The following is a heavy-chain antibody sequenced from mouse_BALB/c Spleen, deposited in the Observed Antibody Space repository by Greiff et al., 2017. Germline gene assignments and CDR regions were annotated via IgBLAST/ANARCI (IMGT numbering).Heavy chain of an antibody. CDR2: ISNGGSYT. CDR1: GFTFNTYT. Sequence: EVKLVESGGGLVKPGGSLKLSCAASGFTFNTYTMSWVRQTPEKRLEWVATISNGGSYTYYPDSVKGRFTISRDNAKNTLYLQMSSLKSEDTAMYYCARGHGSSYWYFDVWGAGTTVTVSS. J-gene: IGHJ1*01. V-gene: IGHV5-6-4*01. CDR3: ARGHGSSYWYFDV. D-gene: IGHD1-1*01.